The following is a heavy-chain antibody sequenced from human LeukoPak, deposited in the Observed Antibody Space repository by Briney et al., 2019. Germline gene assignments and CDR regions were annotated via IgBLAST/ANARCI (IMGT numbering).Heavy chain of an antibody. CDR2: IYYSGYT. CDR3: ARTTMVRGTYYMDV. Sequence: PSETLALIFTGSCGSISSYYWSWIRQPPGKGLEWIGCIYYSGYTNYKSSLKSRVTISVDTPQNQFSLKLSSVTAADTAVYYCARTTMVRGTYYMDVWGKGTTVTVSS. V-gene: IGHV4-59*01. D-gene: IGHD3-10*01. CDR1: CGSISSYY. J-gene: IGHJ6*03.